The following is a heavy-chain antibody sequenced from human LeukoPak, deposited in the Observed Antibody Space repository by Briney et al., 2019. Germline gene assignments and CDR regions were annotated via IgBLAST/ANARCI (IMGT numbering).Heavy chain of an antibody. D-gene: IGHD3-22*01. CDR2: ISGSGGST. J-gene: IGHJ4*02. CDR1: GFTFSSYG. V-gene: IGHV3-23*01. CDR3: AKVGPGWYYDSSGYYFDY. Sequence: PGGTLRLSCAASGFTFSSYGMSWVRQAPGKGLEWVSAISGSGGSTYYADSVKGRFTISRDNSKNTLYLQMNSLRAEDTAVYYCAKVGPGWYYDSSGYYFDYWGQGTLVTVSS.